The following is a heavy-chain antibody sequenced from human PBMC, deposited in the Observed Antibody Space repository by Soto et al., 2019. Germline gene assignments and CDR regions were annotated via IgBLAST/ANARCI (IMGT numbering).Heavy chain of an antibody. CDR3: ARSSGGNFGIIIEGTNWFAH. CDR1: RDTFTSYY. D-gene: IGHD1-26*01. V-gene: IGHV1-46*01. Sequence: ASVKVSCKAPRDTFTSYYINWVRQAPGQGLEWIGVINPHGGSTVYAQKFQGRVTMTRDTSASTVYMELSSLRSEDTAVYYCARSSGGNFGIIIEGTNWFAHWGQGTLVTVSS. J-gene: IGHJ5*02. CDR2: INPHGGST.